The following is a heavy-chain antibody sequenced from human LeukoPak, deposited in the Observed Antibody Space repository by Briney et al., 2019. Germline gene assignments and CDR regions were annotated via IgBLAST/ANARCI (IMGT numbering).Heavy chain of an antibody. Sequence: PSETLSLTCTVSGGSIISYYWTWIRQPPGKGLEWIGYIYYSGSTKYNPSLESRVIISVDTSKNQFSLKLSSVTAADTAVYYCATPGYCSGGSCYSEYYFDYWGQGTLVTVSS. CDR2: IYYSGST. J-gene: IGHJ4*02. CDR3: ATPGYCSGGSCYSEYYFDY. CDR1: GGSIISYY. V-gene: IGHV4-59*12. D-gene: IGHD2-15*01.